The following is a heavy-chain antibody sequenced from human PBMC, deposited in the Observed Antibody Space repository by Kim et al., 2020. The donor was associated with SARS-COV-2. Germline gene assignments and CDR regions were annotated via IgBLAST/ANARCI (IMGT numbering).Heavy chain of an antibody. CDR3: ARDRIGDY. Sequence: GSTYYADSVKGRFPISRDNSKNTLYLQMNSLRAEDTAVYYCARDRIGDYWGQGTLVTVSS. CDR2: GST. J-gene: IGHJ4*02. V-gene: IGHV3-66*01.